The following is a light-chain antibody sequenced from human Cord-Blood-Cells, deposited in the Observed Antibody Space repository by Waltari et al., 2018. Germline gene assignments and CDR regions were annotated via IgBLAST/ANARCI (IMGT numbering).Light chain of an antibody. CDR3: ETWDSNSVV. Sequence: PVPTXXXXXXXXXXSSXKLXCTXSSGHXSYIIAXXQQQQCKALRDLMKLEGSGSYKKGRGVPVRCSVSSSGSDRYLTISILQSEDDADYYCETWDSNSVVFGGGTKLTXL. CDR1: SGHXSYI. J-gene: IGLJ2*01. V-gene: IGLV4-60*03. CDR2: LEGSGSY.